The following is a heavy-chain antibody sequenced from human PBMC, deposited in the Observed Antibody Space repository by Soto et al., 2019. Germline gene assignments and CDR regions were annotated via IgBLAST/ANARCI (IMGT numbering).Heavy chain of an antibody. Sequence: EVQLVESGGGLVQPGGSLRLSCAACGFTFSSYWMTWARQAPGKGLEWVASMNRDGSEKRYVDSVEGRFTISRDNAKNSLFLQMNSLSPDDTAVYYCGRDAGRRFDYWGQGSLVTVSS. D-gene: IGHD6-13*01. CDR3: GRDAGRRFDY. CDR2: MNRDGSEK. V-gene: IGHV3-7*01. CDR1: GFTFSSYW. J-gene: IGHJ4*02.